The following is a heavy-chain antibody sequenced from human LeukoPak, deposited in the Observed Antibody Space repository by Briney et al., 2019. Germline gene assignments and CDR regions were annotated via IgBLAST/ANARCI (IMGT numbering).Heavy chain of an antibody. CDR1: GFTFSSYW. Sequence: PGGSLRLSCAASGFTFSSYWMSWVRQAPGEGLEWVANMKQDGSEKYLLDSVKGRFTISRDNAKNSLFLQMNSLRAEDTAVYYCARDSEGLWFGASLFYGMDVWGQGTMVTVSS. CDR2: MKQDGSEK. D-gene: IGHD3-10*01. V-gene: IGHV3-7*01. CDR3: ARDSEGLWFGASLFYGMDV. J-gene: IGHJ6*02.